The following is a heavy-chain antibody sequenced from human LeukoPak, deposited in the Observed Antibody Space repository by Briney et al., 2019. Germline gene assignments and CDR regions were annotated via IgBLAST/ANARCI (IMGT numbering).Heavy chain of an antibody. J-gene: IGHJ5*02. CDR2: ISGSGGST. V-gene: IGHV3-23*01. Sequence: GGSLRLSCSAYGFTFSSYAMSWVRQAPGKGLEWVSAISGSGGSTYYADSVKGRFTISRDNSKNTLYLQMNSLRAEDTAVYYCAKDRRVLFVVPTAFDPWGQGALVTVSS. D-gene: IGHD2-21*01. CDR3: AKDRRVLFVVPTAFDP. CDR1: GFTFSSYA.